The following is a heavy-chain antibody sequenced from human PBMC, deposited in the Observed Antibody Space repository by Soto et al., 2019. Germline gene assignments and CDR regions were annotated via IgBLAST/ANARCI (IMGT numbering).Heavy chain of an antibody. CDR1: GYTFTSYG. CDR3: ARHPGGRGYYYGMDV. D-gene: IGHD2-15*01. CDR2: IIPIFGTA. V-gene: IGHV1-69*13. Sequence: SVKVSCKPSGYTFTSYGISLVRQAPGQGLEWMGGIIPIFGTANYAQKFQGRVTITADESTSTAYMELSSLRSEDTAVYYCARHPGGRGYYYGMDVWDQGTTVTVSS. J-gene: IGHJ6*02.